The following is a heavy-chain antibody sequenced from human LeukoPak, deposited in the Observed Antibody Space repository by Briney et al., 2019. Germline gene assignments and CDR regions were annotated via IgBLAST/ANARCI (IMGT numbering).Heavy chain of an antibody. V-gene: IGHV3-48*01. CDR2: ISSSSSTI. J-gene: IGHJ5*02. CDR1: GFTFSSYS. Sequence: GGSLRLSCAASGFTFSSYSMNWVRQAPGKGLEWVSYISSSSSTIYYADSVKGRFTISRDNAKNSLYLQMNSLRAEDTAVYYCARSFGAANNWFDPWGQGTLVTVSS. D-gene: IGHD3-10*01. CDR3: ARSFGAANNWFDP.